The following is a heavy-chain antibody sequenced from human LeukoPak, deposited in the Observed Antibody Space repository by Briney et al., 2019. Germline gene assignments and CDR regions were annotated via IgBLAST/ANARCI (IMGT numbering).Heavy chain of an antibody. CDR2: MSYNGANK. J-gene: IGHJ1*01. CDR1: EFPFSSYP. V-gene: IGHV3-30-3*01. Sequence: QPGRSLRLSCAASEFPFSSYPMHWVRQAPGKGLEWVAVMSYNGANKYYADSVRGRFIISRDNSKNTLYLQMNSLTPEDTAVYFCARGQQWLDTWFQHWGQGTLVTVSS. CDR3: ARGQQWLDTWFQH. D-gene: IGHD6-19*01.